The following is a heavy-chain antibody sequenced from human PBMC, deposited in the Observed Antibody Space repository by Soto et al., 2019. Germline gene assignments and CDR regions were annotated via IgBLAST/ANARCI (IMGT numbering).Heavy chain of an antibody. CDR3: ARVGRCSSTSCYYYYMDV. Sequence: QVQLVQSGAEVKKPGASVKVSCKASGYTFTSYGISWVRQAPGQGLEWMGWISDYNGNTNYAQKLQGRVTMTTATSTSTAYMELRSLRSDDTAVYYCARVGRCSSTSCYYYYMDVWGKGTTVTVSS. D-gene: IGHD2-2*01. CDR1: GYTFTSYG. J-gene: IGHJ6*03. CDR2: ISDYNGNT. V-gene: IGHV1-18*01.